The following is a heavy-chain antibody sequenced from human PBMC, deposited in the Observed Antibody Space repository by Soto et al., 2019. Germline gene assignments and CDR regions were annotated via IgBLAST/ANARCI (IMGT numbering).Heavy chain of an antibody. D-gene: IGHD3-10*01. CDR2: MFHSGST. V-gene: IGHV4-4*02. J-gene: IGHJ4*02. CDR1: GASISDSHW. Sequence: SETLSLTCVVSGASISDSHWWTWVRQPPGKGLEWIGEMFHSGSTNYNPTLKSRVTISIDKSRDQFSLNLNSVTAADTAVYYCARAKLHGSGSYLLRIGYYFDYWGQGTLVTVSS. CDR3: ARAKLHGSGSYLLRIGYYFDY.